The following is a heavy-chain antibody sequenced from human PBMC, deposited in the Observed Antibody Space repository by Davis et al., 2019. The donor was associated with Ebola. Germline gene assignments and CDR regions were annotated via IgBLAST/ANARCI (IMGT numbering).Heavy chain of an antibody. CDR3: AKDKGFWVPPDWFGP. CDR1: GFTFSQYA. V-gene: IGHV3-23*01. CDR2: ISGSGNTT. D-gene: IGHD3-16*01. Sequence: GGSLRLSCAASGFTFSQYAMSWVRQAPGKGLEWVSSISGSGNTTYYADSVEGRFTISRDNSKNTLSLQMNSVGGEDTAVYYCAKDKGFWVPPDWFGPWGQGVQVTVSS. J-gene: IGHJ5*02.